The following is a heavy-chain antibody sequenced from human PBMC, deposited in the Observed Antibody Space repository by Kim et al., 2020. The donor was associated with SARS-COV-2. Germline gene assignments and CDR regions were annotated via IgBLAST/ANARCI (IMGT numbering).Heavy chain of an antibody. CDR2: IYYSGST. CDR1: GGSISSSSYY. D-gene: IGHD1-26*01. V-gene: IGHV4-39*01. Sequence: SETLSLTCTVSGGSISSSSYYWGWIRQPPGKGLEWIGSIYYSGSTYYNPSLKSRVTISVDTSKNQFSLKLSSVTAADTAVYYCARHPPHSGSYPSTKNN. CDR3: ARHPPHSGSYPSTKNN. J-gene: IGHJ5*01.